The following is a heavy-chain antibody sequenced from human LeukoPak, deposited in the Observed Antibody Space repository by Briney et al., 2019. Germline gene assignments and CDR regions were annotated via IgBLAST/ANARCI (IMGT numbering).Heavy chain of an antibody. CDR1: GGSISSGGYY. V-gene: IGHV4-31*03. J-gene: IGHJ4*02. Sequence: SETLSLTCTVSGGSISSGGYYWSWIRQPPGKGLEWIGYIYYSGSTYYNPSLKSRVTISVDTSKNQFSLKLSSVTAADTAVYYCASIYSGYDSVGREWGQGTLVTVSS. D-gene: IGHD5-12*01. CDR2: IYYSGST. CDR3: ASIYSGYDSVGRE.